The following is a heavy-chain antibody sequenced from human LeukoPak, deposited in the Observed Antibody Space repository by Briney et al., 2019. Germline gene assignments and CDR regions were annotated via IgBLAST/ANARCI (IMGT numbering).Heavy chain of an antibody. J-gene: IGHJ6*02. CDR1: GGSISSYY. CDR2: IYTSGST. Sequence: SETLSLTCTVSGGSISSYYWSWIRQPPGKGLEWIGYIYTSGSTNYNPSLKSRVTISVDTSKNQFSLKLSSVTAADTAVYYCARGLVVAGYYYGMDVWGQGTTVTVSS. V-gene: IGHV4-4*09. D-gene: IGHD2-15*01. CDR3: ARGLVVAGYYYGMDV.